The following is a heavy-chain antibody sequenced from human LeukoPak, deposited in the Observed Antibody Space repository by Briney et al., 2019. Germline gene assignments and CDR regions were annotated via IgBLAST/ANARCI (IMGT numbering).Heavy chain of an antibody. Sequence: GRSLRLSCAASGFTFSSYGMHWVRQAPGKGLEWVAVIWYDGSNKYYADSVKGRFTISRDNSKNTLYLQMNSLRAEDTAVYYCARSAYYYDSSDPDYWGQGTLVTVSS. CDR1: GFTFSSYG. D-gene: IGHD3-22*01. CDR3: ARSAYYYDSSDPDY. J-gene: IGHJ4*02. CDR2: IWYDGSNK. V-gene: IGHV3-33*01.